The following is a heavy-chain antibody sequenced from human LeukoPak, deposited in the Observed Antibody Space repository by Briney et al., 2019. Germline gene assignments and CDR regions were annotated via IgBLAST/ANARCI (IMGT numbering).Heavy chain of an antibody. CDR3: ALSGSGPADS. Sequence: KPPETLSLTCTVSGGSISSYYWSWIRQPPGKGLEWIGYIYYSGSTNYNPSLKSRVTISVDTSKNQFSLKLTSVTAADTAVYYCALSGSGPADSWGQGIMVTVSS. J-gene: IGHJ4*02. D-gene: IGHD6-25*01. V-gene: IGHV4-59*01. CDR1: GGSISSYY. CDR2: IYYSGST.